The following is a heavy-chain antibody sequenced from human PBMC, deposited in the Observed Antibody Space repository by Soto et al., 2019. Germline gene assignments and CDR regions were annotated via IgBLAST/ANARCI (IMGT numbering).Heavy chain of an antibody. CDR3: TRSIGSGGVMGGFDY. D-gene: IGHD3-16*01. V-gene: IGHV1-69*01. CDR1: GGTFNMYA. CDR2: IIPIFDAP. J-gene: IGHJ4*02. Sequence: QVQLVQSGVEVKKPGSAVKVSCKASGGTFNMYAMNWVRQAPGQGLEWMGGIIPIFDAPRYSQQFQGRVTITVDESTSTAYMELGSLRSDDTAIYYCTRSIGSGGVMGGFDYWGQGTLVTVSS.